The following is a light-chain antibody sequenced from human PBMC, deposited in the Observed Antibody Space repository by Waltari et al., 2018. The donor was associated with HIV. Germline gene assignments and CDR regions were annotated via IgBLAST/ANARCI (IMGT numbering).Light chain of an antibody. CDR2: DNN. CDR1: SSNIGNNY. J-gene: IGLJ2*01. V-gene: IGLV1-51*01. Sequence: QSVLTQPPSVSAAPGQKVTISGSGSSSNIGNNYVSWYQQLPGTAPKLLIYDNNERPSGIPDRFSGSKSGTSATLGITGLQTGDEADYYCGTWDSSLSAVVFGGGTKLTVL. CDR3: GTWDSSLSAVV.